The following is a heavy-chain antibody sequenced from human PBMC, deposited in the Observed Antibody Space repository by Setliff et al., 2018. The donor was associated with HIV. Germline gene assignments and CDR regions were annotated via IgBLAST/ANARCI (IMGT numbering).Heavy chain of an antibody. CDR3: AGNWGAPNQFDP. J-gene: IGHJ5*02. D-gene: IGHD7-27*01. Sequence: PGESLKISCQGSGYSFVDFWIGWVRQMPGKGLEWVGFIYPGDSDSRYSPSFQGQVTISADKSISTAYLQWSSLKASDTAMYYWAGNWGAPNQFDPWAREPWSPSPQ. CDR1: GYSFVDFW. V-gene: IGHV5-51*01. CDR2: IYPGDSDS.